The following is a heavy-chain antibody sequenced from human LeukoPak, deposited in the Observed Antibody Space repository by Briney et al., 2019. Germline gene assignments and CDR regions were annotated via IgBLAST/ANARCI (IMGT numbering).Heavy chain of an antibody. V-gene: IGHV4-59*08. CDR1: GGSISSYY. Sequence: SETLSLTCTVSGGSISSYYWSWIRQPPGKGLEWIGYIYYSGSTNYNPSLKSRVTISVDTSKNQFSLKLSSVTAADTAVYYCARGPTVDAFDIWGQGTMVTVSS. J-gene: IGHJ3*02. CDR2: IYYSGST. D-gene: IGHD4-17*01. CDR3: ARGPTVDAFDI.